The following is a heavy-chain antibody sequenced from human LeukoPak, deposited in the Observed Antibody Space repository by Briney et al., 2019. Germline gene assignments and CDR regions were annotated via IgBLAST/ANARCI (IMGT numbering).Heavy chain of an antibody. CDR1: GGTFISYA. Sequence: ASVKVSCKASGGTFISYAISWVRQAPGQGLEWMGGIIPIFGTANYAQKFQGRVTITADGSTSTAYMELSSLRSKDTAVYYCARSLDFWSGYDYWGQGTLVTVSS. CDR3: ARSLDFWSGYDY. J-gene: IGHJ4*02. D-gene: IGHD3-3*01. CDR2: IIPIFGTA. V-gene: IGHV1-69*13.